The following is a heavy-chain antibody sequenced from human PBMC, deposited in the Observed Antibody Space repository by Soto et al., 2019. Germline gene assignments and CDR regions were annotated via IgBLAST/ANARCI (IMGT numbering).Heavy chain of an antibody. D-gene: IGHD3-9*01. CDR1: GFNFSSYG. Sequence: GGSMRLSCAAAGFNFSSYGMHWVSKAPGKGLEWVAVIWYDGSNKYYADSVKGRFTISRDNSKNTLYLQMNSLRAEDTAVYYWVRDNYDILTGYYLYFAYLVQRTLVTVSS. J-gene: IGHJ4*02. CDR3: VRDNYDILTGYYLYFAY. CDR2: IWYDGSNK. V-gene: IGHV3-33*01.